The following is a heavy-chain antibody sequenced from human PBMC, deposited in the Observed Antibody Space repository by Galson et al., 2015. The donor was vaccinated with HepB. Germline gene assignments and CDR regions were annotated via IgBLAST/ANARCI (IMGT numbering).Heavy chain of an antibody. CDR2: INPDGTNV. D-gene: IGHD3-22*01. Sequence: SLRLSCAASGFTFGIYWMHWVRHPPGGGPVWVSHINPDGTNVRYADSVKGRFTISRDNAKNTLYLQMNSLRDEDTAVYYFLHDSDGPDYWGQGTMVTVSS. CDR1: GFTFGIYW. J-gene: IGHJ4*02. V-gene: IGHV3-74*01. CDR3: LHDSDGPDY.